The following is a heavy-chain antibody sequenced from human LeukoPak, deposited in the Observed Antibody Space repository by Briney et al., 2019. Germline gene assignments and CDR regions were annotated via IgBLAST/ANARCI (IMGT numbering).Heavy chain of an antibody. CDR1: GFPFTSYA. V-gene: IGHV1-3*03. Sequence: ASVKVSCKASGFPFTSYAIHWVRQAPGQRLEWMGWVNADNSNTKYSQEFQGRVTITRDTSASTAYMDLNSLRSEDTAVYYCARRAGGYSHSYDYWGQGTLVTVSS. CDR2: VNADNSNT. J-gene: IGHJ4*02. D-gene: IGHD4-23*01. CDR3: ARRAGGYSHSYDY.